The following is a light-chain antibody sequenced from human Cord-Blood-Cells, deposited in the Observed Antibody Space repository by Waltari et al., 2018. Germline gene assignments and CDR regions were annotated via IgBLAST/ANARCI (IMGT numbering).Light chain of an antibody. CDR2: KDS. J-gene: IGLJ3*02. V-gene: IGLV3-27*01. CDR3: YSAADNNRV. CDR1: ALAKNY. Sequence: SYELTQPSSVSVSPGQTARITRPGDALAKNYVRWFQQKPGQAPVLVIYKDSERPSGIPERFSGSSSGTTVTLTISGAQVEDEADYYCYSAADNNRVFGGGTKLTVL.